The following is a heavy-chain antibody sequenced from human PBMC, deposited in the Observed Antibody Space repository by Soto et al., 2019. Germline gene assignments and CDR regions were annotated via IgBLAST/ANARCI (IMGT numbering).Heavy chain of an antibody. Sequence: SETLSLTCTVSGGSVSSSSYYWGWIRQPPGKGLEWIGSIYYSGSTYYNPALKSRVTISVDTSKNQFSLKLSSVTAADTAVYYCARQKRELLLGEDYWGQGTLVTVSS. D-gene: IGHD2-15*01. CDR1: GGSVSSSSYY. V-gene: IGHV4-39*01. CDR3: ARQKRELLLGEDY. CDR2: IYYSGST. J-gene: IGHJ4*02.